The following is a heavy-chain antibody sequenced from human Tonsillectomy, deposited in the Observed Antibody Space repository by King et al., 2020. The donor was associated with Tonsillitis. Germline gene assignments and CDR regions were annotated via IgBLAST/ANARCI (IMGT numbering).Heavy chain of an antibody. J-gene: IGHJ4*02. V-gene: IGHV3-66*01. CDR3: ARVRYYFDSIGYPDY. Sequence: VQLVESGGGLVQPGGSLRLSCAASGFTVSTNYMSWVRQAPGKGLEGVSVIYSGDSTYYADSVKGRFTISRDNSKNTLYLQMNSLRAEDTAVYYCARVRYYFDSIGYPDYWGQGTLVTVSS. D-gene: IGHD3-22*01. CDR1: GFTVSTNY. CDR2: IYSGDST.